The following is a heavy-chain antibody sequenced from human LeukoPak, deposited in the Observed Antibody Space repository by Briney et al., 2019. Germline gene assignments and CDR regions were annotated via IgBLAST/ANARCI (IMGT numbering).Heavy chain of an antibody. CDR1: GFTFSSYA. CDR3: ARTVVVTSYYGMDV. D-gene: IGHD2-21*01. J-gene: IGHJ6*02. Sequence: GRSLRLSCAASGFTFSSYAMHWVRQAPGKGLEWVAVISYDGSNKYYADSVKGRFTIFRDNSKNTLYLQMNSLRAEDTAVYYCARTVVVTSYYGMDVWGQGTTVTVSS. V-gene: IGHV3-30-3*01. CDR2: ISYDGSNK.